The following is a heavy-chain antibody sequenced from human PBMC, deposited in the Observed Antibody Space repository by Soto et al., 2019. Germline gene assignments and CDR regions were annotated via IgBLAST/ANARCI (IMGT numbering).Heavy chain of an antibody. CDR3: ARGLIYDSSGYYFDY. J-gene: IGHJ4*02. Sequence: ASVKVSCKVSGYTLTELSMHWVRQAPGKGLEWMGGIGVEEGETIYAQKFQGRVTMTTDTSTSTAYMELRSLRSDDTAVYYCARGLIYDSSGYYFDYWGQGTLVTVSS. CDR1: GYTLTELS. CDR2: IGVEEGET. V-gene: IGHV1-24*01. D-gene: IGHD3-22*01.